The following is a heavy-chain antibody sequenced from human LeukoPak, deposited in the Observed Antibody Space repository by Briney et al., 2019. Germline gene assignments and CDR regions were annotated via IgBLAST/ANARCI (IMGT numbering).Heavy chain of an antibody. CDR3: TREPRITMVRGVIEPYNCFDP. Sequence: GASVKVSCKASGYTFTRYVINWVGPAAGRGLEWVGWISAYNGNKNYAHKLQGRVTMTTDTTTSTAYMELRSLRSDDTAVYYCTREPRITMVRGVIEPYNCFDPWGQGTLVAVSS. J-gene: IGHJ5*02. CDR2: ISAYNGNK. CDR1: GYTFTRYV. D-gene: IGHD3-10*01. V-gene: IGHV1-18*01.